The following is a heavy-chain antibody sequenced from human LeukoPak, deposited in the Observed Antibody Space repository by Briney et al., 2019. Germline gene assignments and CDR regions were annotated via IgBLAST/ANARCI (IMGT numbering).Heavy chain of an antibody. V-gene: IGHV3-21*01. CDR1: GFTVSSNY. D-gene: IGHD5-12*01. Sequence: GGSLRLSCAASGFTVSSNYMNWVRQAPGKGLEWVSSISSSSSYIYYADSVKGRFTISSDNAKNSLYLQMNSLRAEDTAVYYCARDLVRDIVATRDLDYWGQGTLVTVSS. J-gene: IGHJ4*02. CDR3: ARDLVRDIVATRDLDY. CDR2: ISSSSSYI.